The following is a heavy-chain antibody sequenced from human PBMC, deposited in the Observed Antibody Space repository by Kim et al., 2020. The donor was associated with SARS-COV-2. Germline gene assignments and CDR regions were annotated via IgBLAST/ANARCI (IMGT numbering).Heavy chain of an antibody. V-gene: IGHV3-66*02. CDR3: ARNGGLWRTGIDY. Sequence: GGSLRLSCAASGFTVSSNYMSWVRQAPGKGLEWVSVIYSGGSTYYADSVKGRFTISRDNSKNTLYLQMNSLRAEDTAVYYCARNGGLWRTGIDYWGQGTLVTVSS. J-gene: IGHJ4*02. CDR1: GFTVSSNY. CDR2: IYSGGST.